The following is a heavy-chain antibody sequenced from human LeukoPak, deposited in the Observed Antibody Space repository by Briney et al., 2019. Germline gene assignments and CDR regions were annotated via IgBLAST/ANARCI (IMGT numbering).Heavy chain of an antibody. CDR1: SYSFSDYG. D-gene: IGHD3-9*01. Sequence: ASVKVSCKDSSYSFSDYGFTWVRQAPGQGLEYMGWISGYNGNTNYAEKLQDRVTLTADASTTTVYMELRSLTSDDTAVYYCARVASYDLLTGYYLEYWGQGTPVTVSS. CDR2: ISGYNGNT. CDR3: ARVASYDLLTGYYLEY. J-gene: IGHJ4*02. V-gene: IGHV1-18*01.